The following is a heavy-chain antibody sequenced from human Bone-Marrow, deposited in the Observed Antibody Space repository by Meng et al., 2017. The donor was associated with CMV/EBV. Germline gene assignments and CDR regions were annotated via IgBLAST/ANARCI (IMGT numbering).Heavy chain of an antibody. CDR3: ARDATEYGMDV. V-gene: IGHV3-53*01. D-gene: IGHD1-14*01. CDR1: GFALSIYG. J-gene: IGHJ6*02. CDR2: IYSGGST. Sequence: GGSLRLSCAASGFALSIYGMSWVRQAPGKGLEWVSVIYSGGSTYYADSVKGRFTISRDNSKNTLYLQMNSLRAEDTAVYYCARDATEYGMDVWGQGTTVTVSS.